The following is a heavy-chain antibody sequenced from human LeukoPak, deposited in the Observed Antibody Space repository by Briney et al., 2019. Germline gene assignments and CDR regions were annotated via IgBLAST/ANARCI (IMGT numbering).Heavy chain of an antibody. V-gene: IGHV3-7*03. Sequence: PGGSLRLPCAASGFTLGSYWMSWVRQAPGKGLEWVANINEDGSEKYYVDSVKGRFTISRDNAKNSLYLQMNSLRAEDTAVYYCARAKVTNDYWGQGTLVTVSS. D-gene: IGHD4-17*01. CDR1: GFTLGSYW. J-gene: IGHJ4*02. CDR2: INEDGSEK. CDR3: ARAKVTNDY.